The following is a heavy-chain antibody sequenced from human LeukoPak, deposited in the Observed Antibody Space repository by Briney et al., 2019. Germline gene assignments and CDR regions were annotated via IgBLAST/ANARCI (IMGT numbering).Heavy chain of an antibody. Sequence: QAGGSLRLSCAASGSTFSSYSMNWVRQAPGKGLEWVSYISSSSSTIYYADSVKGRFTISRDNAKNSLYLQMNSLRAEDTAVYYCARDDGYYYGSGSYSSLDYWGQGTLVTVSS. CDR3: ARDDGYYYGSGSYSSLDY. CDR1: GSTFSSYS. V-gene: IGHV3-48*01. CDR2: ISSSSSTI. D-gene: IGHD3-10*01. J-gene: IGHJ4*02.